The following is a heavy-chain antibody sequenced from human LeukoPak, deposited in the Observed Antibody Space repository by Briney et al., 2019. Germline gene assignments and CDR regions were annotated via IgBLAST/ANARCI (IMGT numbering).Heavy chain of an antibody. J-gene: IGHJ4*02. CDR3: AKQEYNYGPQGY. V-gene: IGHV3-23*01. CDR2: ICGGGYWT. D-gene: IGHD5-18*01. Sequence: GGCLRLSRVASGFTLRSYVMSWVRPALGKGLGWVSAICGGGYWTYYVGTVTGRLTISRDNSKNTLYLQMKSLRVEDTAVDYWAKQEYNYGPQGYWGQGTLVAASS. CDR1: GFTLRSYV.